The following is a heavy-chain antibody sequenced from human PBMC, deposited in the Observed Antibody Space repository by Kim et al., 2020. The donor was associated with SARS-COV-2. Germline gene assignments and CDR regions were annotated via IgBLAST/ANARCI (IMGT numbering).Heavy chain of an antibody. V-gene: IGHV3-23*01. CDR2: ISNSGGNT. CDR3: AKSQTGSYLNAMDV. J-gene: IGHJ6*02. Sequence: GGSLRLSCAASGFTFSTYGMSWVRQAPGKGLEAVSGISNSGGNTYAIDSVKGRFSISRDNSRNTLYLQMNSLRAEDTAIYYCAKSQTGSYLNAMDVWGQG. CDR1: GFTFSTYG. D-gene: IGHD1-26*01.